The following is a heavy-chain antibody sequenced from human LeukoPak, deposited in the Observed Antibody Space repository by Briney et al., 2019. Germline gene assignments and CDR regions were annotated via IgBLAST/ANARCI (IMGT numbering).Heavy chain of an antibody. CDR1: GFAFSDYS. Sequence: GGSLRLSCSASGFAFSDYSLNWVRQTPGKGLEWASYISVSGATVKYADSVKGRFTISRDNGRNSLYLQMNSLRAEDAAVYYCARDSGSYYDRLDCWGQGNLVTVSS. V-gene: IGHV3-48*01. D-gene: IGHD3-22*01. CDR3: ARDSGSYYDRLDC. CDR2: ISVSGATV. J-gene: IGHJ4*02.